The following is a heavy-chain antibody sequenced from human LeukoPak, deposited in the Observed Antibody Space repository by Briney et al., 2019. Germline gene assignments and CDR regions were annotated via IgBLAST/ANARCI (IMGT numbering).Heavy chain of an antibody. CDR3: ARGQGRYSYGYVGYYYGMDV. Sequence: GSSVKVSCKASGGTFSSYAISWVRQAPGQGLEWMGGIIPIFGTANYAQKFQGRVTITADESTSTAYMELSSLRSEDTAVYYCARGQGRYSYGYVGYYYGMDVWGKGTTVTVSS. CDR2: IIPIFGTA. CDR1: GGTFSSYA. J-gene: IGHJ6*04. V-gene: IGHV1-69*01. D-gene: IGHD5-18*01.